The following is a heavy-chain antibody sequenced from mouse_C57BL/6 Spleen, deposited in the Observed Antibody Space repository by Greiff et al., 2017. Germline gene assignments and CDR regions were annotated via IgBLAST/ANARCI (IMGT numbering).Heavy chain of an antibody. CDR3: ARGAYGSSFDY. V-gene: IGHV1-63*01. CDR2: IYPGGGYT. CDR1: GYTFTNYW. D-gene: IGHD1-1*01. J-gene: IGHJ2*01. Sequence: QVQLKESGAELVRPGTSVKMSCKASGYTFTNYWIGWAKQRPGHGLEWIGDIYPGGGYTNYNEKFKGKATLTADKSSSTAYMQFSSLTSEDSAIYYCARGAYGSSFDYWGQGTTLTVSS.